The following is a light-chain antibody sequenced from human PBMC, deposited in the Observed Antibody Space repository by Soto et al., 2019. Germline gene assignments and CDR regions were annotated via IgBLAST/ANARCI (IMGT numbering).Light chain of an antibody. V-gene: IGKV3-20*01. CDR1: ESVSSIY. CDR2: GAS. Sequence: ENVLTQSPGTLSLSPGERATLSCRASESVSSIYVAWYQQKPGQAPTLLIYGASTRATGIPDRFSGSGSGTDFTLTISCLQSEDFATYYCQQYYSFPRTFGQGTKVDIK. CDR3: QQYYSFPRT. J-gene: IGKJ1*01.